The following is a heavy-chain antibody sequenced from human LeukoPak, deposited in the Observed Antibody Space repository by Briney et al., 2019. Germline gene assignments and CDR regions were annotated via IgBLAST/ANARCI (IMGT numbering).Heavy chain of an antibody. Sequence: GGSLRLSCAAYGFTFDIYAMSWFRQAPGKGLEWVSAISGSGGSAYFADSVKGRFTISRDNSKNTLYLQMNSLRAGDTDVYYCATIKQDFWSGYNRAFGYLRQGTLVTVSS. CDR1: GFTFDIYA. V-gene: IGHV3-23*01. CDR3: ATIKQDFWSGYNRAFGY. D-gene: IGHD3-3*01. J-gene: IGHJ4*02. CDR2: ISGSGGSA.